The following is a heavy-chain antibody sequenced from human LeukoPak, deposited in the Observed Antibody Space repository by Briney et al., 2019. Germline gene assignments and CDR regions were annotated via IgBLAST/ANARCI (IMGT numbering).Heavy chain of an antibody. J-gene: IGHJ4*02. D-gene: IGHD5-12*01. V-gene: IGHV4-4*02. CDR1: GDSLSSSNS. CDR3: ARRSVSGYDLFHFNY. Sequence: PSGTLSLTCAVSGDSLSSSNSYSWVRQPPGKGPEWIGEIYHSGSTNYNPSLKSRVTMSVDKSKNQFSLRLSSVTAADTAVYYCARRSVSGYDLFHFNYWGQGTLVTVSS. CDR2: IYHSGST.